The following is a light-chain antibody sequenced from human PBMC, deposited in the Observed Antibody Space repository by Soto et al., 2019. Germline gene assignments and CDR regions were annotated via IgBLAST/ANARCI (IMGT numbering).Light chain of an antibody. CDR3: QQXNNWPPT. V-gene: IGKV3D-15*01. J-gene: IGKJ1*01. CDR1: QSVSSSY. CDR2: GAS. Sequence: EIVLTQSPGTLSLSPGERATLSCRASQSVSSSYLAWYQQKPGQAPRLLIYGASSRATGIPARFSGSGSGTEFTLTISSLQSEDFAVYYCQQXNNWPPTFGQGTKVDIK.